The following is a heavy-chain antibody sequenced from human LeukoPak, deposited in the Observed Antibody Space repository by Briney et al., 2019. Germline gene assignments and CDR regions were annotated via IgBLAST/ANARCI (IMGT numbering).Heavy chain of an antibody. J-gene: IGHJ4*02. Sequence: PGGSLRLSCAASGFTFSSYWMHWVRQAPGKGLEYVSAISSNGGSTYYANSVKGRFTISRDNSKNTLYLQMGSLRAEDMAVYYCARDDGGPSDYWGQGTLVTVSS. CDR2: ISSNGGST. D-gene: IGHD4-23*01. CDR1: GFTFSSYW. V-gene: IGHV3-64*01. CDR3: ARDDGGPSDY.